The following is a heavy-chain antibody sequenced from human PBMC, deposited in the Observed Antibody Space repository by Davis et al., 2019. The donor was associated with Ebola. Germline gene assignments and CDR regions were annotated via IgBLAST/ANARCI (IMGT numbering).Heavy chain of an antibody. CDR2: IKQDGSEK. J-gene: IGHJ4*02. CDR3: ARKRWPQSYYFDY. CDR1: GFTFSSYG. Sequence: GESLKISCAASGFTFSSYGMHWVRQAPGKGLEWVANIKQDGSEKYYVDSVKGRFTISRDNAKNSLYLQMNSLRAEDTAVYYCARKRWPQSYYFDYWGQGTLVTVSS. V-gene: IGHV3-7*03. D-gene: IGHD5-24*01.